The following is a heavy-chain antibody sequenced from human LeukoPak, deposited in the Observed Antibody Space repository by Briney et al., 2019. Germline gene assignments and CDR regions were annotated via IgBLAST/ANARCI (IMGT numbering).Heavy chain of an antibody. V-gene: IGHV4-59*08. CDR3: ARQIIRGQYLVHFDY. J-gene: IGHJ4*02. CDR2: IFYSGTT. CDR1: DDSITNYY. Sequence: PSETLSLTCTVSDDSITNYYCSWIRQPPGKGLEWIGYIFYSGTTYYNPSLKGRVTMSLDTSRSQFSLRLKSLTAADTAVYYCARQIIRGQYLVHFDYWSQGILVTVSS. D-gene: IGHD6-13*01.